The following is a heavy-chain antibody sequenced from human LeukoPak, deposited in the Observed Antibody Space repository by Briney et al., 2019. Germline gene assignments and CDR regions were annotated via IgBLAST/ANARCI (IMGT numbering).Heavy chain of an antibody. CDR2: INQDGSQK. CDR1: GFTFSSYW. Sequence: GGSLRLSCAASGFTFSSYWMSWVRQAPGKGLEWVANINQDGSQKYYVDSVKGRFTISRDNAKNSLYLQMNSLRAEDTAMYYCARESTRSVDYWGQGTLVTVSS. D-gene: IGHD2-15*01. CDR3: ARESTRSVDY. J-gene: IGHJ4*02. V-gene: IGHV3-7*03.